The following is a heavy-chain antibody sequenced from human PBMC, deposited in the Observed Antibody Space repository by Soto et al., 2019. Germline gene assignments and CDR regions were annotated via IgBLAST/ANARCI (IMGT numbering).Heavy chain of an antibody. CDR1: GFTFSGYS. CDR3: ARSFYGDYPFDY. J-gene: IGHJ4*02. V-gene: IGHV3-21*01. CDR2: ISSSSSYI. Sequence: EVQLVESGGGLVKPGGSLRLSCAASGFTFSGYSLNWVRQAPGKGLEWVSSISSSSSYINYADSVKGRFTISRDNAKKSLDLQMYSLRAEDTAVYYCARSFYGDYPFDYWGQGTLVTVSS. D-gene: IGHD4-17*01.